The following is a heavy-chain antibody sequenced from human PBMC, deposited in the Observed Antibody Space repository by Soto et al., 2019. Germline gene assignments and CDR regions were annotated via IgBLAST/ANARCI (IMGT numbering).Heavy chain of an antibody. V-gene: IGHV3-23*01. CDR1: GFTFSSYA. J-gene: IGHJ4*02. Sequence: EVQLLESGGGLVQPGGSLRLSCAASGFTFSSYAMTWVRQAPGKGLEWVSAISGSGNTSYYADSVKGRFTISRDSSKKMLYLQMNSLRPEATAVYYCAKDRGRSWYEEYWGQGHLVTVSS. CDR2: ISGSGNTS. CDR3: AKDRGRSWYEEY. D-gene: IGHD6-13*01.